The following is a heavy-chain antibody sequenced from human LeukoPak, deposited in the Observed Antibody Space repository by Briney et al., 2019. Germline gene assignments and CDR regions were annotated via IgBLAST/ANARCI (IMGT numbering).Heavy chain of an antibody. CDR2: IYYSGSV. V-gene: IGHV4-39*07. Sequence: LETLSLTCTVSGGSISSITSHTYYWGWFRQPPGKGLEWIGSIYYSGSVYCNPSLKSRLTISVETSKNQFSLKLSSVTAADTAVYYCANGDFYNMDVWGKGTTVTVSS. J-gene: IGHJ6*03. CDR1: GGSISSITSHTYY. D-gene: IGHD2-21*02. CDR3: ANGDFYNMDV.